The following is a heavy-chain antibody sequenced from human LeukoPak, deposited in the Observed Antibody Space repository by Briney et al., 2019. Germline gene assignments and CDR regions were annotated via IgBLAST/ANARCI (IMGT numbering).Heavy chain of an antibody. CDR1: GYSFTSYW. J-gene: IGHJ5*02. Sequence: HGESLKISCKGSGYSFTSYWIGWVRQMPGKGLEWMGTIYPGDSDTRYSPSFQGQVTISADKSISTAYLQWSSLKASDTAMYYCARGAVAGNIGDWFDPWGQGTLVTVSS. CDR2: IYPGDSDT. CDR3: ARGAVAGNIGDWFDP. D-gene: IGHD6-19*01. V-gene: IGHV5-51*01.